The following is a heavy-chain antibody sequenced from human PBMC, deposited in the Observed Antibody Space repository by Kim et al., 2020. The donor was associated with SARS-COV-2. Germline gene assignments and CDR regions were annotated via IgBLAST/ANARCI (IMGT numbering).Heavy chain of an antibody. CDR3: PVGYYFDN. CDR1: GGSFSGYY. J-gene: IGHJ4*02. V-gene: IGHV4-34*01. CDR2: INHSGTT. Sequence: SETLSLTCAVYGGSFSGYYWSWIRQPPGKGLEWIGEINHSGTTKYNPSLKSRVTISVNTSKNQFSLKLSPVTAADTAVYFFPVGYYFDNLGQGTLVTVPS. D-gene: IGHD1-26*01.